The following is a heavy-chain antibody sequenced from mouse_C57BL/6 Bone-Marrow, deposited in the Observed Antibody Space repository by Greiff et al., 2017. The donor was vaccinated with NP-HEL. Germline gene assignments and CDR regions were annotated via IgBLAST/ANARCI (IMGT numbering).Heavy chain of an antibody. CDR3: ARGITTVVAQYYAMDY. CDR2: IYPRSGNT. J-gene: IGHJ4*01. V-gene: IGHV1-81*01. Sequence: VQLQQSGAELARPGASVKLSCKASGYTFTSYGISWVKQRTGQGLEWIGEIYPRSGNTYYNEKFKGKATLTADKSSSTAYMELRSLTSEDSAVYFCARGITTVVAQYYAMDYWGQGTSVTVSS. CDR1: GYTFTSYG. D-gene: IGHD1-1*01.